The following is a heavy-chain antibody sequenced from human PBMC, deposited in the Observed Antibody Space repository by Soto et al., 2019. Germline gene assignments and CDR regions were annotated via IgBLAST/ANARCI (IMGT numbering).Heavy chain of an antibody. V-gene: IGHV3-23*01. J-gene: IGHJ4*02. CDR2: ISGSGGST. CDR1: GFTFSSYA. Sequence: EVQLLESGGGLVQPGGSLRLSCAASGFTFSSYAMSWVRQAPGKGLEWVSAISGSGGSTYYADSVKGRFTISRDNSKNTLYLQMNSLRAEDTAVYYCAKRKHIVVVTALLFDYWGQGTLVTVSS. CDR3: AKRKHIVVVTALLFDY. D-gene: IGHD2-21*02.